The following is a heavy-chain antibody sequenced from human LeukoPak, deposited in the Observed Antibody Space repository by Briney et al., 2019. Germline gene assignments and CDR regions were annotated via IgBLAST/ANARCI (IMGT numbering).Heavy chain of an antibody. CDR3: AGTYSSGWGTIDY. Sequence: SETLSLTCAVYGGSFSGYYWSWIRQPPGKGLEWIGYIYYSGSTNYNPSLKSRVTISVDTSKNQFSLKLSSVTAADTAVYYCAGTYSSGWGTIDYWGQGTLVTVSS. CDR1: GGSFSGYY. V-gene: IGHV4-59*01. J-gene: IGHJ4*02. D-gene: IGHD6-19*01. CDR2: IYYSGST.